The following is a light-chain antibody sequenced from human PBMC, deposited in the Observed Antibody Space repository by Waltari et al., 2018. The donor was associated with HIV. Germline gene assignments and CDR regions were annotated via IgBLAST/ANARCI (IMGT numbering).Light chain of an antibody. J-gene: IGLJ2*01. CDR2: DYT. CDR1: HLQHNG. CDR3: QLWDTSSDHPAF. V-gene: IGLV3-21*02. Sequence: SDVLTQSPSVSVAPGQTAKISCWGHHLQHNGVHWSQQKPGQAPVLVIYDYTDRPAGIPERFSGSSSGNTATLTVSMVEAGDEADYYCQLWDTSSDHPAFFGGGTKLTV.